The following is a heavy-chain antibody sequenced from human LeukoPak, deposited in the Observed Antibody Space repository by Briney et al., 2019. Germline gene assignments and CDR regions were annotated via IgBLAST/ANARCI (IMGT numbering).Heavy chain of an antibody. CDR3: TTRGGSFSIFDY. J-gene: IGHJ4*02. Sequence: GGSLRLSCAASGFTFSSYGMHWVRQAPGKGLEWVAVISYDGSNKYYADSVKGRFTISRDNSKNTLYLQMNSLRAEDTAVYYCTTRGGSFSIFDYWGQGTLVTVSS. D-gene: IGHD1-26*01. CDR1: GFTFSSYG. V-gene: IGHV3-33*05. CDR2: ISYDGSNK.